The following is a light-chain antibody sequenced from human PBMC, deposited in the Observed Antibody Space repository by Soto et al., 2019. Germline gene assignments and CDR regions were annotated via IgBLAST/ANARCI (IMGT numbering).Light chain of an antibody. V-gene: IGKV1-9*01. J-gene: IGKJ5*01. Sequence: IQLTQSPSSLSASVGERVTITCRASQGISSFLAWYQQEPGKAPKLLISGATTLQSGVPSRFSGSGSGTNFTLTISSLQPEDFATYYCQQFKSYVSFGQGTRLEIK. CDR2: GAT. CDR1: QGISSF. CDR3: QQFKSYVS.